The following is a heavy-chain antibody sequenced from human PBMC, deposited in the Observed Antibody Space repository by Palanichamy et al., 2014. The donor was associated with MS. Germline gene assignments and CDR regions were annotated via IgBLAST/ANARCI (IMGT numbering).Heavy chain of an antibody. Sequence: EVQLVESGGGLVXPGGSLRISCAATGFSFDSYWMTWVRQAPGKGLEWVANIKPDGTDKRYLDSVKGRITVSRDNAQNSLYLQINSLRAEDTAVYYCTRDMSTSATAERFDVWGQGTMVTVSS. V-gene: IGHV3-7*04. CDR1: GFSFDSYW. CDR2: IKPDGTDK. D-gene: IGHD3-16*01. J-gene: IGHJ3*01. CDR3: TRDMSTSATAERFDV.